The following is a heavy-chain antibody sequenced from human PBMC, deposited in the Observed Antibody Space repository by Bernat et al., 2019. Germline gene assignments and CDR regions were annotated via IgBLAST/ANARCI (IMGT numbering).Heavy chain of an antibody. V-gene: IGHV3-23*04. J-gene: IGHJ3*01. D-gene: IGHD2-15*01. Sequence: VQLVESGGGLLQPGGSLRLSCAASGFTFSTYAMGWVRQAQGKGLEWVSGIGASGETTYYADSVKGRFTMSRDNSKQSVYLDLSDLSAADTARYSCVKLGRGVLRLGATTWYPHPFATWGHGTMVLVSS. CDR3: VKLGRGVLRLGATTWYPHPFAT. CDR1: GFTFSTYA. CDR2: IGASGETT.